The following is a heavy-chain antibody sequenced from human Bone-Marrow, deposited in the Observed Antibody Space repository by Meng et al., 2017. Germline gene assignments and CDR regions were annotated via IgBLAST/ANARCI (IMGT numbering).Heavy chain of an antibody. CDR2: IYYSGST. D-gene: IGHD4-11*01. J-gene: IGHJ4*02. CDR3: ARGPTTMAHDFDY. CDR1: GGSISSGGYY. Sequence: QGQRAESGPGLVKPSQTLSLTCTVSGGSISSGGYYWSWIRQHPGKGLEWIGYIYYSGSTYYNPSLKSRVTISVDTSKNQFSLKLSSVTAADTAVYYCARGPTTMAHDFDYWGQGTLVTVSS. V-gene: IGHV4-31*03.